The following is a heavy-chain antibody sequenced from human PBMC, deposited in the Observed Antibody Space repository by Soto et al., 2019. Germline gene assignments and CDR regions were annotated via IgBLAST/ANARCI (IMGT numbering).Heavy chain of an antibody. Sequence: GASVKVSCKASGYTFTSYGISWVRQAPGQGLEWMGWISAYNGNTNYAQKLQGRVTMTTDTSTSTAYMELRSLRSDDTAVYYCARDSGSYYPDWFDPWGQGTLVTVSS. CDR1: GYTFTSYG. J-gene: IGHJ5*02. CDR2: ISAYNGNT. CDR3: ARDSGSYYPDWFDP. V-gene: IGHV1-18*01. D-gene: IGHD1-26*01.